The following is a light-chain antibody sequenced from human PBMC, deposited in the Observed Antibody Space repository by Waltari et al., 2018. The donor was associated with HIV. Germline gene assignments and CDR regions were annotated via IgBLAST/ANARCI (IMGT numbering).Light chain of an antibody. Sequence: QSVVTQPPSVSGTPGQTVTISCSGSTSNIGIKTVNWYQHLPGTAPKRLIYGNYQRPSGFPDRFSASKSGTSASLAIIGLQSGDEADYYCASWDASLNGGVFGGGTKLTVL. J-gene: IGLJ3*02. CDR3: ASWDASLNGGV. CDR2: GNY. CDR1: TSNIGIKT. V-gene: IGLV1-44*01.